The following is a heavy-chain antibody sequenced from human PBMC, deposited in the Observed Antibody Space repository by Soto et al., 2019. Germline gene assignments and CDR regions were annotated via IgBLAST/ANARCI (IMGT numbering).Heavy chain of an antibody. CDR3: ARGGSSWSAEYYEH. CDR2: ISGFNGNT. V-gene: IGHV1-18*04. J-gene: IGHJ1*01. D-gene: IGHD6-13*01. CDR1: GYTFTNYG. Sequence: ASVKVSCKASGYTFTNYGISWVRQAPEQGPEWIGWISGFNGNTKYARKVQGRVTLTTDTSATTAYMELRGLRSDDTAVYYCARGGSSWSAEYYEHWGQGTLVTVSS.